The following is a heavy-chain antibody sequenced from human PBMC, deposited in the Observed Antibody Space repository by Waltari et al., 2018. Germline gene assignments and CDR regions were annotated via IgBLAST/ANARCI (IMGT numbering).Heavy chain of an antibody. D-gene: IGHD6-13*01. CDR2: IYHSGST. CDR1: GYSISSGYY. CDR3: ARPLAAAGTIAFDI. Sequence: QVQLQESGPGLVKPSETLSLTCAVPGYSISSGYYCGRIRQHQGKGLEWIGSIYHSGSTYYNPSLKSRVTISVDTSKNQFSLKLSSVTAADTAVYYCARPLAAAGTIAFDIWGQGTMVTVSS. J-gene: IGHJ3*02. V-gene: IGHV4-38-2*01.